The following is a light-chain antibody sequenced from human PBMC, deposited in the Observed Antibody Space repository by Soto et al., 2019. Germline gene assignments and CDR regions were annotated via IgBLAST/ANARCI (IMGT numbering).Light chain of an antibody. Sequence: DVVMTQSPLSLPVTLGQPASISCRSSQSLVFTDGKTYLHWFLQRPGQSPRRLMYKVSNRDSGVPDRFSGSGSDTNFTLKISRVEAEDVGVYYCMQGTHWPPYTFGQGTRLEIK. CDR1: QSLVFTDGKTY. J-gene: IGKJ2*01. CDR3: MQGTHWPPYT. V-gene: IGKV2-30*01. CDR2: KVS.